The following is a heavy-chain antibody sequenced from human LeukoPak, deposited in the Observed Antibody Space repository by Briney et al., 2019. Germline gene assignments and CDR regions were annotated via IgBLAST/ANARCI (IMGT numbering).Heavy chain of an antibody. D-gene: IGHD2-2*01. J-gene: IGHJ6*03. Sequence: PGRSLRLSCAASVFSFSTYAMHWVRHASGRGLEWVAVICHDGYNRYYADSLKGRFPVSRDNSKNTLNLQMYSQRAEDTAVYYCARAYCSSSSCYDVYYYFYMDVWGKGTTVTV. V-gene: IGHV3-30*04. CDR1: VFSFSTYA. CDR2: ICHDGYNR. CDR3: ARAYCSSSSCYDVYYYFYMDV.